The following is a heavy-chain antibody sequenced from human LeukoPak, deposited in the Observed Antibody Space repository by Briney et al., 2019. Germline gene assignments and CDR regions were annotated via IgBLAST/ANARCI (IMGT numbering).Heavy chain of an antibody. CDR3: ARNVGHFYYDGSGSELYYYYLDV. CDR1: GSTFISDV. D-gene: IGHD3-22*01. V-gene: IGHV1-8*02. J-gene: IGHJ6*03. CDR2: MIANSGNA. Sequence: SSVNVSCKASGSTFISDVINWVGPATGRGLEGMGWMIANSGNAASAQKFQGRLTMTRNTSISTAYMELSSLNSDDTAVYYCARNVGHFYYDGSGSELYYYYLDVWGKGTTVTVSS.